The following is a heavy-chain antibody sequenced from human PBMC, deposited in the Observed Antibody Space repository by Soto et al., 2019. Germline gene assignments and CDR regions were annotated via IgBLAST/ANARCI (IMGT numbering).Heavy chain of an antibody. Sequence: QVQLQESGPGLVKPSQTLSLTCTVSGGSVSSGGYYWNWIRQHPGKGLEWIGYIYSSGSTYYNPSLKSRVTISVDTSKNQFSLKLSSMTAADTAVYYCARTTGNYYFDYWGQGTLVTVSS. CDR1: GGSVSSGGYY. V-gene: IGHV4-31*03. CDR2: IYSSGST. J-gene: IGHJ4*02. CDR3: ARTTGNYYFDY. D-gene: IGHD4-17*01.